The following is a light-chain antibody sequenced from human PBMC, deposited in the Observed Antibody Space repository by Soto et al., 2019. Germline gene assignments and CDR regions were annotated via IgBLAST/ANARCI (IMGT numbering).Light chain of an antibody. CDR3: SSYTGSSTFV. V-gene: IGLV2-14*01. CDR1: SSDVGGYDY. J-gene: IGLJ1*01. Sequence: QSVLTQPASVSGSPGQSITISCTGTSSDVGGYDYVSWYQQLPGKAPKLLIYDVNNRPSGVSHRFSGSKSGNTASLNISGLQAEDEADYYCSSYTGSSTFVFGTGTKVT. CDR2: DVN.